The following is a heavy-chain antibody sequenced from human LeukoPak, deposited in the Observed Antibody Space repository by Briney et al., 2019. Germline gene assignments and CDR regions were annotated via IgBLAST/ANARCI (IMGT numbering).Heavy chain of an antibody. J-gene: IGHJ4*02. D-gene: IGHD1-26*01. CDR3: AKDRRSGSYFPSDY. CDR1: GFTFSSYA. V-gene: IGHV3-23*01. Sequence: GGSLRLSCAASGFTFSSYAMSWVRQAPGKGLEWVSAISGSGGSTYYADSVKGRFTISRDNSKNALYLQMNSLRAEDTAVYYCAKDRRSGSYFPSDYWGQGTLVTVSS. CDR2: ISGSGGST.